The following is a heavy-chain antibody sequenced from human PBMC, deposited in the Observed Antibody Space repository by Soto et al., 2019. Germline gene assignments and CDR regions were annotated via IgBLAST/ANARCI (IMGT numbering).Heavy chain of an antibody. CDR1: GYTFTSYA. V-gene: IGHV1-3*01. CDR2: INAGNGNT. J-gene: IGHJ6*02. D-gene: IGHD4-4*01. Sequence: ASVKVSCKASGYTFTSYAMHWVRQAPGQRLEWMGWINAGNGNTKYSLKFQGRVTITRETSASTAYMELESLRSEDTAVFYCASSYSNYALIDYYYYGMDVWGQGTTVTVSS. CDR3: ASSYSNYALIDYYYYGMDV.